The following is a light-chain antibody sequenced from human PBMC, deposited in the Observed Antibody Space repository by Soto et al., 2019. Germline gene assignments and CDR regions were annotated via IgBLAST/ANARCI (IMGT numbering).Light chain of an antibody. CDR3: SSYTTSNTRQIV. CDR1: SSDVGGYNY. Sequence: QSVLTQPASLSGSPGQSTTISCTGTSSDVGGYNYVSWYQHHPGKAPKLIIYDVSNRPSGVSIRFSGSKSDNTASLTISGLQPEDEADYHCSSYTTSNTRQIVFGTGTKVTVL. CDR2: DVS. J-gene: IGLJ1*01. V-gene: IGLV2-14*03.